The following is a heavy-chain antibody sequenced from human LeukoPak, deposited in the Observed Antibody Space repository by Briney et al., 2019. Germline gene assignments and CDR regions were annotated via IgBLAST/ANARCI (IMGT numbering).Heavy chain of an antibody. CDR1: GYTFTSYY. CDR3: AREYYDSSGYSHFDY. D-gene: IGHD3-22*01. Sequence: ASVKVSCKASGYTFTSYYMHWVRQAPGQGLEWMGIINPSGGSTSYAQKFQGRVTMTRDMSTSTVYMELSSLRSEDTAVYYCAREYYDSSGYSHFDYWGQGTLVTVSS. CDR2: INPSGGST. J-gene: IGHJ4*02. V-gene: IGHV1-46*01.